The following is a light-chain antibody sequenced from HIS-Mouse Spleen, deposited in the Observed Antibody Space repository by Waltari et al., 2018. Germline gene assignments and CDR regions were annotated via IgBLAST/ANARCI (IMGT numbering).Light chain of an antibody. Sequence: SYELTQPPSVSVSPGQTASITCSGDKLGDKYACWYQQKPGPSPVLVIYQDSQRPSGIPERFSGSNSGNTATLTISGTQAMDEADYYCQAWDSSYSVFGGGTKLTVL. CDR3: QAWDSSYSV. CDR2: QDS. J-gene: IGLJ2*01. V-gene: IGLV3-1*01. CDR1: KLGDKY.